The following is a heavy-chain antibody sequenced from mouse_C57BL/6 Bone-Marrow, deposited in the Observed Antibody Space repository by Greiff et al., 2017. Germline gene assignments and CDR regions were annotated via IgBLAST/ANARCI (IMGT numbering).Heavy chain of an antibody. V-gene: IGHV1-39*01. Sequence: EVQLQQSGPELVKPGASVKISCKASGYSFTDYNMNWVKQSNGKSLEWIAVINPNYGTTSYNQKFKGKGTLTVDQASSTAYMQLNSLTSEDSAVYNCARGYDYDYGRDYWGQGPSVTVAS. CDR2: INPNYGTT. CDR3: ARGYDYDYGRDY. D-gene: IGHD2-4*01. J-gene: IGHJ4*01. CDR1: GYSFTDYN.